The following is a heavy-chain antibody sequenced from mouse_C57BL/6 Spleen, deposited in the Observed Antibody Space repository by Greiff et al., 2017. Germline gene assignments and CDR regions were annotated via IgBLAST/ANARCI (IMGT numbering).Heavy chain of an antibody. CDR2: IHPNSGST. J-gene: IGHJ3*01. D-gene: IGHD1-1*01. V-gene: IGHV1-64*01. Sequence: VQLQQPGAELVKPGASVKLSCKASGYTFTSYWMHWVKQRPGQGLEWIGMIHPNSGSTNYNEKFKSKATLTVDKSSSTAYMQLSSLTSEDSAVYYCARDYYGSSTDWFAYWGQGTLVTVSA. CDR3: ARDYYGSSTDWFAY. CDR1: GYTFTSYW.